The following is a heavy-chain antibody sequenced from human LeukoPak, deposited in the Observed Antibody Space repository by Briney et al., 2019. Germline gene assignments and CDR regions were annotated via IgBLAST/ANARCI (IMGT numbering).Heavy chain of an antibody. J-gene: IGHJ6*03. CDR3: ASGSRDGNYYYYYMDV. CDR2: IIPIFGTA. V-gene: IGHV1-69*05. CDR1: GGTFSSYA. Sequence: SVKVSCRAYGGTFSSYAISWVRQAPGQGLEWMGRIIPIFGTANYAQKFQGRVTITTDESTSTAYMELSSLRSEDTAVYYCASGSRDGNYYYYYMDVWGKGTTVTVSS. D-gene: IGHD2-15*01.